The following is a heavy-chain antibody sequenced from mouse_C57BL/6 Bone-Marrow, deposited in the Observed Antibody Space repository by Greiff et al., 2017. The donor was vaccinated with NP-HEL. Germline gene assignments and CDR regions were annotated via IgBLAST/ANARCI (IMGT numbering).Heavy chain of an antibody. V-gene: IGHV1-59*01. D-gene: IGHD1-1*01. CDR2: IDPSDSYT. J-gene: IGHJ3*01. Sequence: QVQLKQPGAELVRPGTSVKLSCKASGYTFTSYWMHWVKQRPGQGLEWIGVIDPSDSYTNYNQKFKGKATLTVDTSSSTAYMQLSSLTSEDSAVYYCAREGTTVETFAYWGQGTLVTVSA. CDR3: AREGTTVETFAY. CDR1: GYTFTSYW.